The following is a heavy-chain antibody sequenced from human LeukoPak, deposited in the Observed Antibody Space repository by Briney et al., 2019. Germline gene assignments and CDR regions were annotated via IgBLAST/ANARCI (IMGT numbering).Heavy chain of an antibody. CDR2: IWYDGSNK. J-gene: IGHJ4*02. D-gene: IGHD2-2*01. CDR3: AADSTADY. V-gene: IGHV3-33*01. Sequence: GGSLRLSCAASGFTFSSYGMHWVRQAPGTGLEWVAVIWYDGSNKYYADSVKGLFAISRDNSKNTLYLQMNSLRAEDTAVYYCAADSTADYWGQGTLVTVSS. CDR1: GFTFSSYG.